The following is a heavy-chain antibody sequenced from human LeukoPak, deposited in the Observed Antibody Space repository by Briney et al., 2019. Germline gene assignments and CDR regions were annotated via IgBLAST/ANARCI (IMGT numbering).Heavy chain of an antibody. J-gene: IGHJ4*02. CDR3: ATYRQVLLPFES. V-gene: IGHV3-53*01. CDR2: IFPSGGEI. CDR1: GFTVSGNY. Sequence: GGSLRLSCTASGFTVSGNYMNWVRQPPGKGLEWVSSIFPSGGEIHYADSVRGRFTISRDNSKSILSLQMNSLRAEDTAIYYCATYRQVLLPFESWGQGTLVTVSS. D-gene: IGHD5-18*01.